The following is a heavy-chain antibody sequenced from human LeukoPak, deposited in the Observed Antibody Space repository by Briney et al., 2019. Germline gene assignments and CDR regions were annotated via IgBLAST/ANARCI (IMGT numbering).Heavy chain of an antibody. V-gene: IGHV4-34*01. CDR3: ARGDYYYASGSYYKGPVDY. D-gene: IGHD3-10*01. CDR1: RGSFSGYY. CDR2: INHSGST. J-gene: IGHJ4*02. Sequence: SETLSLTCAVYRGSFSGYYWSWIRQAPGKGLEWIGEINHSGSTDQDPSLKSRVTISVDTSKKQFSLKLSSVTAADTAVYYCARGDYYYASGSYYKGPVDYWGQGTLVTVS.